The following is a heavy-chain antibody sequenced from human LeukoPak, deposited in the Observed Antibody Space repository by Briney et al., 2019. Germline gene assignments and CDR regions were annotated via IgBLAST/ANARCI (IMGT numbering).Heavy chain of an antibody. Sequence: GESLKISCKASGYIFTNYWIGWVRQMPGKGLEWMGIIYPGDSDTRYSPSFQGQVTISADKSISTAYLQWSSLGASDTAMYYCARRGCNGGSCYAYWGQGTLVTVSS. D-gene: IGHD2-15*01. CDR1: GYIFTNYW. CDR2: IYPGDSDT. V-gene: IGHV5-51*01. J-gene: IGHJ4*02. CDR3: ARRGCNGGSCYAY.